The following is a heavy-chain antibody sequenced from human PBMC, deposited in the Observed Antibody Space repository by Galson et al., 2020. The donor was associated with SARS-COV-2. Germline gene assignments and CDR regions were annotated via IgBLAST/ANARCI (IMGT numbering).Heavy chain of an antibody. CDR3: ASGSGWYSDN. V-gene: IGHV3-7*02. Sequence: GESLKISCAGSGFTFSSHWMTWVRQAPGKGLEWVVNINQDGSADTYLDSVKGRFTISRDNAKNSVYLQMNSLRAEDTGVYYCASGSGWYSDNWGQGTLVTVSS. J-gene: IGHJ4*02. D-gene: IGHD6-19*01. CDR1: GFTFSSHW. CDR2: INQDGSAD.